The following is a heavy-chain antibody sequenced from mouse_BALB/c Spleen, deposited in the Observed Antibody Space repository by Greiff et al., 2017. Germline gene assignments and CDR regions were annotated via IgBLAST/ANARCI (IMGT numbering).Heavy chain of an antibody. V-gene: IGHV3-6*02. CDR3: ARGGYSWFAY. J-gene: IGHJ3*01. Sequence: EVQLQESGPGLVTPSQSLSLTCSVTGYSITSGYFWYWIRPFPGNLLELMGIISYDGSNNYNPSLKNRITITRDTSKNPLFLKLNSVTTEDTATYYCARGGYSWFAYWGQGTLVTVSA. CDR1: GYSITSGYF. CDR2: ISYDGSN. D-gene: IGHD2-3*01.